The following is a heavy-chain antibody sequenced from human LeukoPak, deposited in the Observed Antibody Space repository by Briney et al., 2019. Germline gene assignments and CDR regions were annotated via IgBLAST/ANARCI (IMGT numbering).Heavy chain of an antibody. CDR2: IRSKANSYAT. CDR1: GFTFSGSA. D-gene: IGHD5-12*01. CDR3: ARGRGYSGYPRKRGYYFDY. J-gene: IGHJ4*02. Sequence: GGSLRLSCAASGFTFSGSAMHWVRQASGKGLEWVGRIRSKANSYATAYAASVKGRFTISRDDSKNTAYLQMNSLKTEDTAVYYCARGRGYSGYPRKRGYYFDYWGQGTLVTVSS. V-gene: IGHV3-73*01.